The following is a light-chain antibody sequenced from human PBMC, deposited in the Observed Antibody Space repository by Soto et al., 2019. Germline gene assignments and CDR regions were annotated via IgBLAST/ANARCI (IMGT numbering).Light chain of an antibody. CDR1: QSISSS. CDR3: QQYSDFLIS. CDR2: DAS. Sequence: DIQMTQSPSTLSASVGDRVTITCRASQSISSSLAWYQQKPGKAPSLLIYDASSLEGVVPSRFSGSGFGTEFTLTITNLQPADFATYSCQQYSDFLISFGPGTTVDFK. V-gene: IGKV1-5*01. J-gene: IGKJ3*01.